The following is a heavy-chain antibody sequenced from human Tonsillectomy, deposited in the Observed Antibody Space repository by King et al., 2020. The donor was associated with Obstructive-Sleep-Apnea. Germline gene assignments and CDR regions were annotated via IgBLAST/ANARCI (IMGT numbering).Heavy chain of an antibody. CDR1: DYSISSGYY. V-gene: IGHV4-38-2*02. D-gene: IGHD6-19*01. Sequence: QLQESGPGLVKPSETLSLTCTVSDYSISSGYYWGWIRQPPGRGLEWIGSMFHSGSTYYNPSLKSRVTISVDTSNNQFSLKLTSVTAADTAVYYCARDREAVAGFDYWGLGTLVTVSS. J-gene: IGHJ4*02. CDR2: MFHSGST. CDR3: ARDREAVAGFDY.